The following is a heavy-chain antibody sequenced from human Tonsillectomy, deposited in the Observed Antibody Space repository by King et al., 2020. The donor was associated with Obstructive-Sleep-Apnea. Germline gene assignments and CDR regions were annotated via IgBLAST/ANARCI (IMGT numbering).Heavy chain of an antibody. J-gene: IGHJ4*02. V-gene: IGHV4-59*08. D-gene: IGHD6-13*01. CDR3: ARHSSSSWYPDY. CDR1: GGSISSYY. CDR2: IYYSWGT. Sequence: VQLQESGPGLVKPSETLSLTCTVSGGSISSYYWSWIRQPPGKGLEWVGYIYYSWGTNYNPSLKTLVTISVDTSKNPFSLKLSSVTAADTAVYYCARHSSSSWYPDYWGQGTLVTVSS.